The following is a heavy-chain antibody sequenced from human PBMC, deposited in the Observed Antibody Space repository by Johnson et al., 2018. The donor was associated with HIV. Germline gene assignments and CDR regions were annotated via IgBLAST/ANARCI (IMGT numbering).Heavy chain of an antibody. D-gene: IGHD2-15*01. CDR3: VKCIWASSLIDVLDM. J-gene: IGHJ3*02. Sequence: VQLVESGGGLVKPGGSLRLSCAASGFTFINYWMHWVRQAPGKGLVWVSRINSDGSSTSYADSVKGRFTISRDNSKNTLYLQMNSLRAEDTAMYYCVKCIWASSLIDVLDMWGQGTMVTVSS. V-gene: IGHV3-74*01. CDR2: INSDGSST. CDR1: GFTFINYW.